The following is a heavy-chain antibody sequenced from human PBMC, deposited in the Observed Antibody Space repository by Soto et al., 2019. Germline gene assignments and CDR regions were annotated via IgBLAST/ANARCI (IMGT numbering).Heavy chain of an antibody. Sequence: PSETLSLTCTVSGGSISSSSYYWGWIRQPPGKGLEWIGSIYYSGSTYYNPSLKSRVTISVDTSKNQFSLKLSSVTAADTAVYYCASEYSGYGGSGFDYWGQGTLVTVSS. V-gene: IGHV4-39*01. CDR2: IYYSGST. D-gene: IGHD5-12*01. CDR3: ASEYSGYGGSGFDY. J-gene: IGHJ4*02. CDR1: GGSISSSSYY.